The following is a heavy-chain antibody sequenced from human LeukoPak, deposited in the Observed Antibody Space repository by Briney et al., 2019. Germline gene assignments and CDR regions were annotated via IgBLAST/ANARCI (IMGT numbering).Heavy chain of an antibody. CDR1: GGTFSSYA. V-gene: IGHV1-69*13. Sequence: ASVKVSCKASGGTFSSYAISWVRQAPGQGLEWMGGIIPIFGTANYAQKFQGRVTITADESTSTAYMELSSLRSEDTAVYYCARKGFGEYWFDPWGQGTLVTVSP. CDR2: IIPIFGTA. J-gene: IGHJ5*02. CDR3: ARKGFGEYWFDP. D-gene: IGHD3-10*01.